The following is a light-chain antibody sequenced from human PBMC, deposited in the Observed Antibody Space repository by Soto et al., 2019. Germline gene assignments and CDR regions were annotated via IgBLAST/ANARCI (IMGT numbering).Light chain of an antibody. CDR2: GAS. CDR3: QQYHDWVT. J-gene: IGKJ4*01. CDR1: QSVSSN. Sequence: IVMTQSPATLSVSPGERATLSCGTSQSVSSNLAWYQQKPGQAPRLLIYGASTRATGIPARFSGSGSGTEFTLAISYLRPEDSAVYFCQQYHDWVTFGGGTKVDIK. V-gene: IGKV3D-15*01.